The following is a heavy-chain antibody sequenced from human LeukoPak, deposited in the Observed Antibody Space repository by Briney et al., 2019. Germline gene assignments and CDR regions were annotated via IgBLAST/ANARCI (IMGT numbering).Heavy chain of an antibody. D-gene: IGHD3-10*02. V-gene: IGHV3-48*04. Sequence: GGSLRLSCAASRFTFSSYGMSWVRQAPGKGLEWVSAISGSGSTIYYADPVKGRFTISRDNAKNSLYLQMNSLRAEDTAVYYCAELGITMIGGVWGKGTTVTISS. J-gene: IGHJ6*04. CDR3: AELGITMIGGV. CDR2: ISGSGSTI. CDR1: RFTFSSYG.